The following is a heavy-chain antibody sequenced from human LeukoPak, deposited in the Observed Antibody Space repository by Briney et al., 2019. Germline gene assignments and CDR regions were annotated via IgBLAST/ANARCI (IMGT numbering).Heavy chain of an antibody. Sequence: GESLKISCKGSGYSFTSYWIGWVRQMPGKGLEWMGIIYPGDSDTRYSPSFQGQVTISADKSISTAYLQWSSLKASDTAMYYCARGGGNYYDSSGYPYFDYWGQGTLVTVSS. CDR3: ARGGGNYYDSSGYPYFDY. V-gene: IGHV5-51*01. CDR2: IYPGDSDT. CDR1: GYSFTSYW. D-gene: IGHD3-22*01. J-gene: IGHJ4*02.